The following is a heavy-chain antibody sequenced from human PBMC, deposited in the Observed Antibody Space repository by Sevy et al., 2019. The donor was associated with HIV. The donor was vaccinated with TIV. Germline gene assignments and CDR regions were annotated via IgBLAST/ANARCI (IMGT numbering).Heavy chain of an antibody. D-gene: IGHD4-17*01. J-gene: IGHJ4*02. CDR3: AKYYGDYVHRLDY. Sequence: GGSLRLSCAASGFTFSSYAMSWVRQAPGKGLEWSSAIRGSGGTTYYADSVKGRFTLSRDNPKNTLYLQMNSLGAEDTAVYYWAKYYGDYVHRLDYWGQGTLVTVSS. V-gene: IGHV3-23*01. CDR1: GFTFSSYA. CDR2: IRGSGGTT.